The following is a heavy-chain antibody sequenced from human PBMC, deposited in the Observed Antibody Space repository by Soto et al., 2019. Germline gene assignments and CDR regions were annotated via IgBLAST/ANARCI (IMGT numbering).Heavy chain of an antibody. CDR3: ARHDDHRSPPLGFHI. V-gene: IGHV4-39*01. D-gene: IGHD3-10*01. J-gene: IGHJ3*02. CDR1: GGSVSSDKYL. Sequence: QVQLQESGPRLVKPSETLTLKCTVSGGSVSSDKYLWGWIRQPPGKGLEWVASIRYGGATSGTTCSNPSPGXRXTXXLATPADQVSLRLTSVTATDTAVYYCARHDDHRSPPLGFHIWGQGTLVTVSS. CDR2: IRYGGATSGTT.